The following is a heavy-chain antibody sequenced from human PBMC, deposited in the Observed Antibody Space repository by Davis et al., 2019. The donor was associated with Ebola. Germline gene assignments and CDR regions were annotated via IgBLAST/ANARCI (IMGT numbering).Heavy chain of an antibody. Sequence: LSLTCAVYGGSFSGYYMSWIRQAPGKGLEWVSYISSSGSTIYYADSVKGRFTISRDNAKNSLYLQMNSLRAEDTAVYYCARGFGSFYYYGMDVWGQGTTVTVSS. CDR2: ISSSGSTI. V-gene: IGHV3-11*04. D-gene: IGHD1-26*01. CDR1: GGSFSGYY. J-gene: IGHJ6*02. CDR3: ARGFGSFYYYGMDV.